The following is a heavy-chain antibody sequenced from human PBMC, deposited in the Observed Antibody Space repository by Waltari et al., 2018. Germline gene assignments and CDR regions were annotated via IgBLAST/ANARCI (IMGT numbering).Heavy chain of an antibody. CDR2: INHSGST. Sequence: QVQLQQWGAGLLKPSETLSLTCAVYGGSFSGYYWSWSRQPPGKGLEWIGEINHSGSTNYNPSLKSRVTISVDTSKNQFSLKLSSVTAADTAVYYCARQSGHYYGSGSYYLDYWGQGTLVTVSS. V-gene: IGHV4-34*01. D-gene: IGHD3-10*01. CDR1: GGSFSGYY. J-gene: IGHJ4*02. CDR3: ARQSGHYYGSGSYYLDY.